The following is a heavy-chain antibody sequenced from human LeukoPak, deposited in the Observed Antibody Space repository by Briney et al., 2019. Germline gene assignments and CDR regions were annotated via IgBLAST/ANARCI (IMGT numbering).Heavy chain of an antibody. V-gene: IGHV1-18*01. CDR1: GYTFTSYG. D-gene: IGHD3-3*01. CDR2: ISAYNGNT. Sequence: ASVKVSCKASGYTFTSYGISWVRQAPGQGLEWMGWISAYNGNTNYAQKLQGRVTMTTDTSTSTAYMELSSLRSEDTAVYYCASGDHYDFWSGLDYWGQGTLVTVSS. CDR3: ASGDHYDFWSGLDY. J-gene: IGHJ4*02.